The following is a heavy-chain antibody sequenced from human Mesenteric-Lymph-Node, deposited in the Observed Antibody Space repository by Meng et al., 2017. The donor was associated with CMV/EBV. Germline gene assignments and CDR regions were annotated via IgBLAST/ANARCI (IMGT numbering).Heavy chain of an antibody. Sequence: GGSLRLSCAAAGFTFSNYWMSWVRQAPGKGLEWVANIKQDGSEKNYVDSVKGRFTISRDNAKNSLYLQLNSLRVEDTAVYYCARDNWSFDYWGQGTLVTVSS. J-gene: IGHJ4*02. CDR2: IKQDGSEK. V-gene: IGHV3-7*01. CDR3: ARDNWSFDY. CDR1: GFTFSNYW.